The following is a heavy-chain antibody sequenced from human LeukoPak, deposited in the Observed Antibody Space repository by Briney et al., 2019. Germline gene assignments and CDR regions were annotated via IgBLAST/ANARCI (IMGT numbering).Heavy chain of an antibody. D-gene: IGHD6-19*01. J-gene: IGHJ4*02. CDR1: GFTFSSYS. Sequence: GGSLRLSCAASGFTFSSYSMNWVRQAPGKGLEWVAVISYDGSNKYYADSVKGRFTISRDNSKNTLYLQMNSLRAEDTAVYYCAKDPGGDSSGWLGFDYWGQGTLVAVSS. CDR2: ISYDGSNK. V-gene: IGHV3-30*18. CDR3: AKDPGGDSSGWLGFDY.